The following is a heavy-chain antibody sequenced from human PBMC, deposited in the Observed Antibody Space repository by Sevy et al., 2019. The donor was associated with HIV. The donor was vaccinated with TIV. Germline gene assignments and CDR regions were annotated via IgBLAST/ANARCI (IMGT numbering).Heavy chain of an antibody. V-gene: IGHV3-23*01. Sequence: GGSLRLSCVASEFIFSSHAMSWVRQAPGKGLEWVAAISGDGENTHYADSVRGRFTLSRDNFKNPLYLQMNILRAEDTALYYCARDGRGISAFDIWGPGTMVTVSS. D-gene: IGHD3-3*02. CDR2: ISGDGENT. J-gene: IGHJ3*02. CDR1: EFIFSSHA. CDR3: ARDGRGISAFDI.